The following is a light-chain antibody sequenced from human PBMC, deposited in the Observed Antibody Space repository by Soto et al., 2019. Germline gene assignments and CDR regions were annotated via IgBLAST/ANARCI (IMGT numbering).Light chain of an antibody. Sequence: DIQMTLSPSTLSSSVGDRVTITCRASQSISSWLAWYQQKPGKAPKLLIYKASSLESGVPSRFSGSGSGTEFTLTISSLQPDDFATYYCQQYNSYSVTFGQGTKVDI. CDR3: QQYNSYSVT. V-gene: IGKV1-5*03. J-gene: IGKJ1*01. CDR1: QSISSW. CDR2: KAS.